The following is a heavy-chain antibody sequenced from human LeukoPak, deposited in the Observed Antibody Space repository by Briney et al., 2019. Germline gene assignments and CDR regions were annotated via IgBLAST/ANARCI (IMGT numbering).Heavy chain of an antibody. CDR2: IYYSGST. J-gene: IGHJ4*02. CDR3: ARLRKVNGWVALY. CDR1: DGSISNSSFY. V-gene: IGHV4-39*01. Sequence: SETLSLTCTVSDGSISNSSFYWGWIRQPPGKGLEWIGSIYYSGSTYYNPSLKSRVTISVDTSKNQFSLKLSSVTAADTAVYYCARLRKVNGWVALYWGQGTLVTVSS. D-gene: IGHD2-15*01.